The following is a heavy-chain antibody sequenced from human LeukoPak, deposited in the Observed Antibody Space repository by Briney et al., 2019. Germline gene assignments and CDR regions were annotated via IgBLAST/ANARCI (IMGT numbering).Heavy chain of an antibody. CDR2: IKQDGSEK. V-gene: IGHV3-7*01. CDR3: ARDLDDSSGYQPDY. CDR1: GFTFSSYW. D-gene: IGHD3-22*01. Sequence: GGSLRLSCAASGFTFSSYWMSWVRQAPGKGLEWVANIKQDGSEKYYVDSVKGRFTISRDNAKNSLYLQMNSLRAEDTAVYYCARDLDDSSGYQPDYWGQGTLVTVSS. J-gene: IGHJ4*02.